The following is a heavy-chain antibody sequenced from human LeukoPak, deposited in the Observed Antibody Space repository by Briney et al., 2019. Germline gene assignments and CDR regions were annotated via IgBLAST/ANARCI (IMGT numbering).Heavy chain of an antibody. CDR3: ARDLSFGSLDF. D-gene: IGHD1-26*01. V-gene: IGHV3-33*01. J-gene: IGHJ4*02. Sequence: GGSLRLSCAASGFILSTHGMHWVRQAPGKGLEWVAGMWYDGSREDYADSVKGRFTISGDMSKNTLNLQMNSLRVEDTAMFYCARDLSFGSLDFRGQGTLATVSS. CDR2: MWYDGSRE. CDR1: GFILSTHG.